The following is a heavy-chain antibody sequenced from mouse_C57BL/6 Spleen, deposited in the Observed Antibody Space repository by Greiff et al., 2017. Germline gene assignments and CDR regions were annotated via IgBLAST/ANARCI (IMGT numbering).Heavy chain of an antibody. V-gene: IGHV5-17*01. J-gene: IGHJ1*03. CDR3: ARRATVPDWYFDV. Sequence: EVKVVESGGGLVKPGGSLTLSCAASGFTFSDYGMHWVRQAPEKGLEWVAYISSGSSHIHYADTVKGRFTISRDNAKNTLFLQMTSVRSEDTAMYYCARRATVPDWYFDVWGKGTTVTVSS. CDR1: GFTFSDYG. D-gene: IGHD1-1*01. CDR2: ISSGSSHI.